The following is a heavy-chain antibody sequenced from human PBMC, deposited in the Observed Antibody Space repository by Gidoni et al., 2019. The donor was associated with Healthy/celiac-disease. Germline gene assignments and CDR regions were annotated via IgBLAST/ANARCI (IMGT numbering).Heavy chain of an antibody. CDR3: ARGPVVATGWGDY. CDR2: IIPILGIA. J-gene: IGHJ4*02. V-gene: IGHV1-69*04. CDR1: GCTFSSYA. Sequence: QVQLVQSESEVKKPGSSVKVSCKSSGCTFSSYAISWVRQAPGQVLEWMVRIIPILGIANYAQKFQGRVTITADKSTRTAYMELSSLRSEDTAVYYCARGPVVATGWGDYWGQGTLVTVSS. D-gene: IGHD5-12*01.